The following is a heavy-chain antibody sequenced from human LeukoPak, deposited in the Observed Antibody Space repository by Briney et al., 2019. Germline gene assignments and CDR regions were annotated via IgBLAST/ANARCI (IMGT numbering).Heavy chain of an antibody. CDR1: GFPFSSYP. V-gene: IGHV3-30*01. D-gene: IGHD5-18*01. Sequence: GGSLRLSCAASGFPFSSYPLHWVRQAPGKGLEWVAVISYDGSYENYAASVKGRFTISRDNSKSTLYLQMNSLRAEDTAVYFCASATTAMVDYWGQGTLVTVSS. CDR2: ISYDGSYE. J-gene: IGHJ4*02. CDR3: ASATTAMVDY.